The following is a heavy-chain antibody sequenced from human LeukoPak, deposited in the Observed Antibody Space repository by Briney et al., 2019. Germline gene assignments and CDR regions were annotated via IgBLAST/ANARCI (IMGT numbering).Heavy chain of an antibody. D-gene: IGHD2-15*01. CDR3: ARVVVVAATDYGMDV. V-gene: IGHV4-31*03. CDR2: IYHGGST. J-gene: IGHJ6*04. CDR1: GGSISRGGYY. Sequence: PSQTLSLTCTVSGGSISRGGYYWSWIRQHTGTGLEWIGYIYHGGSTYYNPSLKSRVTISVDTPKNQFSLKLSSVTAADTAVYYCARVVVVAATDYGMDVWGKGTTVTVSS.